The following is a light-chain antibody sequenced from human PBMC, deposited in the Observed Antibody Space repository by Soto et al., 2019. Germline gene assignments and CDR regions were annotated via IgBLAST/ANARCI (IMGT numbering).Light chain of an antibody. Sequence: QSVLTQPASVSGSPGQSITISCIGTNTDVGGYDLVSWYQHHPGKAPKMLIFEVYNRPSGISDRFSGSKSGDTASLTISGLQAEDEADYYCISYIPSTTTHWVFGGGTKLTVL. CDR1: NTDVGGYDL. CDR3: ISYIPSTTTHWV. J-gene: IGLJ3*02. CDR2: EVY. V-gene: IGLV2-14*01.